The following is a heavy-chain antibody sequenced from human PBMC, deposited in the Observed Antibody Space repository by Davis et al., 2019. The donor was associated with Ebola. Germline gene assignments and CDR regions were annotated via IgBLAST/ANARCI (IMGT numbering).Heavy chain of an antibody. CDR1: GFTFSTYT. D-gene: IGHD6-13*01. CDR2: ISGSGGST. Sequence: GGSLRLSCAASGFTFSTYTMTWVRQAPGKGLEWVSAISGSGGSTYYADSVKGRFTISRDNSKNTVSLQMNSLRTEDTAVYYCARDGIAAAGTGDYYYYYGMDVWGQGTTVTVSS. CDR3: ARDGIAAAGTGDYYYYYGMDV. V-gene: IGHV3-23*01. J-gene: IGHJ6*02.